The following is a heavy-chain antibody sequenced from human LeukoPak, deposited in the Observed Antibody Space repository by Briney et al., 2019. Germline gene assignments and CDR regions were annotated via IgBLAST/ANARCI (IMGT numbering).Heavy chain of an antibody. CDR2: ISGSGGST. D-gene: IGHD3-22*01. CDR3: TRDEFESRRSFYDSSGYYSDAFDI. J-gene: IGHJ3*02. V-gene: IGHV3-23*01. Sequence: GGSLRLSCEASGFTFRNYEMNWVRQAPGKGLEWVSAISGSGGSTYYADSVKGRFTISRDNSKNTLYLQMNSLRAEDTAVYYCTRDEFESRRSFYDSSGYYSDAFDIWGQGTMVTVSS. CDR1: GFTFRNYE.